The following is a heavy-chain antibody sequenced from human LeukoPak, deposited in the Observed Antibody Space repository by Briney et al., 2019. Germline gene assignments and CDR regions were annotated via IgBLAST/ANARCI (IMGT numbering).Heavy chain of an antibody. CDR2: INGPGITT. V-gene: IGHV3-23*01. D-gene: IGHD3-22*01. J-gene: IGHJ4*02. CDR3: AKDPPRYYYDSSGYFDDY. CDR1: GFPFSAYA. Sequence: GGSLRLSCAASGFPFSAYAMNLVRQAPGKGLEWVSAINGPGITTYYADSVKGRFTISRDNSKNTLYLQMNSLRAEDTAVYYCAKDPPRYYYDSSGYFDDYWGQGTLVTVSS.